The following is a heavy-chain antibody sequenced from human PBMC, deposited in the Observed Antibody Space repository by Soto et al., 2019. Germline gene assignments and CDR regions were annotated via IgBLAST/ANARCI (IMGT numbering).Heavy chain of an antibody. J-gene: IGHJ3*01. CDR1: GYTFSSYS. V-gene: IGHV3-48*01. CDR2: ISSSNTTI. D-gene: IGHD2-15*01. CDR3: AGSLGDIVVGVAAAPSGAFDF. Sequence: PGGSLKISCAASGYTFSSYSINWVRQAPGKGLEWVSYISSSNTTIYYADSVQGHVTISRDNAKNTPYLQMNSLRAADTAVYYYAGSLGDIVVGVAAAPSGAFDFWGQGTMVTVSS.